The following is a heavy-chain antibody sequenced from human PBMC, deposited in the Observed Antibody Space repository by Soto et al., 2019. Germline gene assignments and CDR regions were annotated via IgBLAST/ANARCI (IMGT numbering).Heavy chain of an antibody. CDR2: IVVGSGNT. D-gene: IGHD3-3*01. CDR1: GFTFTSSA. Sequence: EASVKVSCKASGFTFTSSAVQWVRQARGQRLEWIGWIVVGSGNTNYAQKFQERVTITRDMSTSTAYMELSSLRSEDTAVYYCAAGLDGAFDAFDIWGQGTMVTVSS. J-gene: IGHJ3*02. V-gene: IGHV1-58*01. CDR3: AAGLDGAFDAFDI.